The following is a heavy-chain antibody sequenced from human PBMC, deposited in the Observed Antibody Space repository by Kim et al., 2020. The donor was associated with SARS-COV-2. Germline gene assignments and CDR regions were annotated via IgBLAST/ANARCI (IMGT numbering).Heavy chain of an antibody. CDR3: ARSAVDDILTGEMGWFDP. J-gene: IGHJ5*02. CDR1: GYTFTSYG. D-gene: IGHD3-9*01. CDR2: ISAYNGNT. Sequence: ASVKVSCKASGYTFTSYGISWVRQAPGQGLEWMGWISAYNGNTNYAQKLQGRVTMTTDTSTSTAYMELRSLRSDDTAVYYCARSAVDDILTGEMGWFDPWGQGTLVTVSS. V-gene: IGHV1-18*01.